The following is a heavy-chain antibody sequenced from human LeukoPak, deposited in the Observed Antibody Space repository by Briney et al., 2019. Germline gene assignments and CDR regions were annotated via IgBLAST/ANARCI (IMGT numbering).Heavy chain of an antibody. V-gene: IGHV1-46*01. CDR3: ARDQEGFDY. CDR1: GYTFTSNY. CDR2: IYPRDGST. Sequence: ASVTVSCKASGYTFTSNYIHWVRQAPGQGLEWMGMIYPRDGSTSYAQKFQGRLTVTSATSTSTVHMELSGLRSDDTAVYYCARDQEGFDYWGQGTLVTVSS. J-gene: IGHJ4*02.